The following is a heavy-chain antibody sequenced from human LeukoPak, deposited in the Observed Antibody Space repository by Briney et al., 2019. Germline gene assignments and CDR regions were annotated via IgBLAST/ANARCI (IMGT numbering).Heavy chain of an antibody. CDR1: GFTFTNYW. CDR3: ARGYSYGLAPFDY. Sequence: GGSLRLSCVASGFTFTNYWMSWVRQVPGKGLEWVANIKQDGSEELYVDSVRGRYTISRDNAKNSLYLQMNSLRAEDTAVYHCARGYSYGLAPFDYWGQGTLVSVSS. CDR2: IKQDGSEE. J-gene: IGHJ4*02. V-gene: IGHV3-7*01. D-gene: IGHD5-18*01.